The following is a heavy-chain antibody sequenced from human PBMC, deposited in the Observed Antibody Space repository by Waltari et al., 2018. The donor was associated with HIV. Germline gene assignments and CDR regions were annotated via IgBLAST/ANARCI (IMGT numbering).Heavy chain of an antibody. CDR3: LVVSSVTTGRPPTKENFDV. D-gene: IGHD4-17*01. V-gene: IGHV1-46*01. CDR1: QYLFSTFY. J-gene: IGHJ3*01. Sequence: QVLLAQYGGEVKKPRASVKISCKASQYLFSTFYFHWVRQAPGQGLKWSGYVNPRGRSATKPQKSPHRLSTTTCTSTNTGVIEGCRRRTDDTATYFWLVVSSVTTGRPPTKENFDVWGQATVVAV. CDR2: VNPRGRSA.